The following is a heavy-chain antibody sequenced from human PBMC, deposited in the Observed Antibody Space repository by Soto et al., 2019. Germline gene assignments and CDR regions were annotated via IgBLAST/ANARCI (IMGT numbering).Heavy chain of an antibody. V-gene: IGHV1-18*01. CDR3: ATDGPRSTIGGLDYYYPMEV. D-gene: IGHD1-26*01. CDR1: GYTFITYG. Sequence: QVQLVQSGAEVKKPGASVKVSCKASGYTFITYGISWVRQAPGQGLEWMGWISSYNGNTNYAQKLQGRVTMTTDTSTTTAKTEHRSLRSAVTAGYYCATDGPRSTIGGLDYYYPMEVWGQGTTVTVSS. CDR2: ISSYNGNT. J-gene: IGHJ6*02.